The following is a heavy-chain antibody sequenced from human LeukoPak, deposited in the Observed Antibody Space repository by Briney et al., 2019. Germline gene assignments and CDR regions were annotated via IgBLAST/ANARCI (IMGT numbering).Heavy chain of an antibody. CDR3: ARLSYYGSGSSSFRY. V-gene: IGHV5-51*01. Sequence: GESLKISCKGSGYSFTSYWIGWVRQMPGKSLEXXXXIYPGDSDTRYSPYFQGQVTISADKSISTAYLQWSSLKASDTAMYYCARLSYYGSGSSSFRYWGQGTLVTVSS. CDR2: IYPGDSDT. J-gene: IGHJ4*02. CDR1: GYSFTSYW. D-gene: IGHD3-10*01.